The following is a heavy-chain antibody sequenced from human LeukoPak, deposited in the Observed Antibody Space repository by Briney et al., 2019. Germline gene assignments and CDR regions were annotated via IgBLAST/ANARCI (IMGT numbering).Heavy chain of an antibody. V-gene: IGHV1-8*01. D-gene: IGHD3-9*01. CDR3: ARDSRENVLRYFDWRYSPHYYYGMDV. Sequence: ASVKVSCKASGYTFTSYDINWVRQATGQGLEWMGWMNPNSGNTGYAQKFQGRVTMTRNTSISTAYMELSSLRSEDTAVYYCARDSRENVLRYFDWRYSPHYYYGMDVWGQGTTVTVSS. CDR1: GYTFTSYD. CDR2: MNPNSGNT. J-gene: IGHJ6*02.